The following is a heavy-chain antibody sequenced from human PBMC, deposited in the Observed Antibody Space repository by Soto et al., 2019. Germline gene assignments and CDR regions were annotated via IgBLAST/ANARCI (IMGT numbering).Heavy chain of an antibody. CDR1: GFTFSSSW. J-gene: IGHJ4*02. Sequence: PGGSLRLSCAASGFTFSSSWMHWVRQAPGKGLVWVSRINSGASNTNYADSVKGRFTISRGNAKNTLYLQMDSLTAEDTAVYYCARGPSGWFGYDYWGQGTLVTVSS. D-gene: IGHD6-19*01. CDR3: ARGPSGWFGYDY. V-gene: IGHV3-74*01. CDR2: INSGASNT.